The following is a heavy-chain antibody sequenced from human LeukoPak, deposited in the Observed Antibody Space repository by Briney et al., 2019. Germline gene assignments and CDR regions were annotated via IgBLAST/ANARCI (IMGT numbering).Heavy chain of an antibody. Sequence: GRSLRLSCAASGFSLTTYGTHWLRQAPGKGLEWVAVIWYDGSKKFYEDSVKGRFTVSRDTSENTMYLQMNTLRAEDTAVYYCARDGGSGIDYWGQGTLVTVYS. CDR3: ARDGGSGIDY. J-gene: IGHJ4*02. D-gene: IGHD3-10*01. CDR2: IWYDGSKK. CDR1: GFSLTTYG. V-gene: IGHV3-33*01.